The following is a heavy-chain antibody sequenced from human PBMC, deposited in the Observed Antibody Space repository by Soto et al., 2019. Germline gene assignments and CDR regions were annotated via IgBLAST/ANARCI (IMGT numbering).Heavy chain of an antibody. CDR3: ARWGTTGGLDV. CDR1: GFTFRSYV. Sequence: QVQLVESGGGVVQPGTSLRVSCVGSGFTFRSYVIHWVRQAPGKGLEWVALTSYDGSDKYYGDSVRGRFTISRDNSRNTVDLKMDSLTLEDTALYYCARWGTTGGLDVWGQGTLVSVSS. CDR2: TSYDGSDK. D-gene: IGHD3-16*01. J-gene: IGHJ1*01. V-gene: IGHV3-30*19.